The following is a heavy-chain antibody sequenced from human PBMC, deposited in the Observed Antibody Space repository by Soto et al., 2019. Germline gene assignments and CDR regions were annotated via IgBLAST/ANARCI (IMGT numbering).Heavy chain of an antibody. D-gene: IGHD3-22*01. V-gene: IGHV1-18*01. CDR2: ISAYNGNT. CDR3: ARDINGYYYRATYYYYYGMEV. Sequence: ASVKVSFKASGYTFTSYGISWVRQAPGQGLEWMGWISAYNGNTNYAQKLQGRVTMTTDTSTSTAYMELRSLRSDDTAVYYCARDINGYYYRATYYYYYGMEVWGQGTTVTVSS. CDR1: GYTFTSYG. J-gene: IGHJ6*02.